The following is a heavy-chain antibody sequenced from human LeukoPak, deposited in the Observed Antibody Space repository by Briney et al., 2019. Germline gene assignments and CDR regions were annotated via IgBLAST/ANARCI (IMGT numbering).Heavy chain of an antibody. CDR1: GGSISSYY. Sequence: KPSETLSLTCTVSGGSISSYYWSWIRQPPGKGLEWIGYIYYSGSTNYNPSLKSRVTISVDTSKNQFSLKLSSVTAADTAVYYCARGRGSYSSGWFYFDYWGQGTLVTVSS. J-gene: IGHJ4*02. V-gene: IGHV4-59*12. CDR3: ARGRGSYSSGWFYFDY. CDR2: IYYSGST. D-gene: IGHD6-19*01.